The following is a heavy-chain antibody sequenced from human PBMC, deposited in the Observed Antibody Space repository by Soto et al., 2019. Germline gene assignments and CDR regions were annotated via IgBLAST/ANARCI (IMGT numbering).Heavy chain of an antibody. Sequence: PSETLSLTCAVSGGSISSSNWWSWVRQPPGKGLEWIGEIYHSGSTNYNPSLKSRVAISVDKSKNQFSLKLSSVTAADTAVYYCARRSCSGGSCYQSTGYFDYWGQGTLVTVSS. CDR2: IYHSGST. J-gene: IGHJ4*02. D-gene: IGHD2-15*01. CDR1: GGSISSSNW. V-gene: IGHV4-4*02. CDR3: ARRSCSGGSCYQSTGYFDY.